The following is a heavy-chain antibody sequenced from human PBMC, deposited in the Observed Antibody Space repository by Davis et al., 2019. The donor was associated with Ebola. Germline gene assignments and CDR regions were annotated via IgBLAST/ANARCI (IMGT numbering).Heavy chain of an antibody. D-gene: IGHD2/OR15-2a*01. CDR1: GFTFSGYW. Sequence: HTGGSLRPSCAASGFTFSGYWMHWVRQAPGKGLVWVSRIHRDVSPTNYADSVKGRFTISRDNAKNTLYLQMNSLRAEDTAVYYCASRILLDSPPPDYWGQGTLVTVSS. CDR3: ASRILLDSPPPDY. V-gene: IGHV3-74*01. J-gene: IGHJ4*02. CDR2: IHRDVSPT.